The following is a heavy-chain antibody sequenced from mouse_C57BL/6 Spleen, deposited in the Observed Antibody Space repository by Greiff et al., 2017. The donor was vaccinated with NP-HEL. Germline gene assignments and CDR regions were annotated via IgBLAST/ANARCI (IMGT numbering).Heavy chain of an antibody. V-gene: IGHV1-26*01. D-gene: IGHD4-1*02. CDR1: GYTFTDYY. CDR3: ATGVNSFAY. CDR2: INPNNGGT. Sequence: EVQLQQSGPELVKPGASVKISCKASGYTFTDYYMNWVKQSHGKSLEWIGDINPNNGGTSYNQKFKGKATLTVEQSSRTAYMELRSLTSEDSAVYYCATGVNSFAYWGQGTLVTVSA. J-gene: IGHJ3*01.